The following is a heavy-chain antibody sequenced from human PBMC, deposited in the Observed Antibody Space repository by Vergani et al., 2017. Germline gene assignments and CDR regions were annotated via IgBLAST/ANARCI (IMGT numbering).Heavy chain of an antibody. CDR2: IRYDGGKT. V-gene: IGHV3-30*02. CDR3: AKDPGGSYVKHVDY. CDR1: GFTFSNYA. J-gene: IGHJ4*02. Sequence: QVQLVQSGGGVVRPGGSLRVSCAASGFTFSNYAMHWVRQTPGKGLEWVAFIRYDGGKTYYGDSVKGRFTITRDNSKNTLFLQMNSLTPDDTAVYYCAKDPGGSYVKHVDYWGQGTLVTVSS. D-gene: IGHD1-26*01.